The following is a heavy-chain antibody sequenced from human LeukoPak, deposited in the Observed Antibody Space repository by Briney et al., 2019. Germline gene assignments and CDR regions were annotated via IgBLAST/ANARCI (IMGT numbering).Heavy chain of an antibody. V-gene: IGHV4-34*01. CDR3: ARGLHTRSSGRRFDVFEI. J-gene: IGHJ3*02. CDR2: INHSGST. D-gene: IGHD6-6*01. CDR1: GGSFSGYY. Sequence: SETLSLTCAVYGGSFSGYYWSWIRQPPGKGLEWIGEINHSGSTNYKPSLKSRVTISVDTSKNQFSLRLTSVTAADTAVYYCARGLHTRSSGRRFDVFEIWGQGTMVTVSS.